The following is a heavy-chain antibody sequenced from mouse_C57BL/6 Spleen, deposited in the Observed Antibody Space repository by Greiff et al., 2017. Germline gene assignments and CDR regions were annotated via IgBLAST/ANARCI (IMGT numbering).Heavy chain of an antibody. Sequence: VQLQESDAELVKPGASVKISCKVSGYTFTDHTIHWMKQRPEQGLEWIGYIYPRDGSTKYNEKFKGKATLTADKSSSTAYMQLNSLTSEDSAVYFCARPSNWGYWYFDVWGTGTTVTVSS. D-gene: IGHD4-1*01. J-gene: IGHJ1*03. CDR2: IYPRDGST. CDR1: GYTFTDHT. CDR3: ARPSNWGYWYFDV. V-gene: IGHV1-78*01.